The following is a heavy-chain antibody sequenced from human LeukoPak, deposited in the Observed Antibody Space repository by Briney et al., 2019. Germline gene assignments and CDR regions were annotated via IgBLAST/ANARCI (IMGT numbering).Heavy chain of an antibody. J-gene: IGHJ4*02. D-gene: IGHD6-13*01. CDR1: GFTFSSYA. V-gene: IGHV3-23*01. CDR3: AKSPSWDPAAAGMRLDY. Sequence: GGSLRLSCAASGFTFSSYAISWVRQAPGKGLEWVSIVSISVGTTYFADSVKGRFTISRDNSENTLYLQMNSLRAEDTAVYYCAKSPSWDPAAAGMRLDYWGQGTLVTVSS. CDR2: VSISVGTT.